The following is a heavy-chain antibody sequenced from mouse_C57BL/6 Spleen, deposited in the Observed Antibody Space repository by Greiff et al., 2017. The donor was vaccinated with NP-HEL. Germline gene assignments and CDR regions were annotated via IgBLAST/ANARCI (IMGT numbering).Heavy chain of an antibody. CDR3: ARDFITTVVATFDY. V-gene: IGHV1-72*01. Sequence: QVQLQQPGAELVKPGASVKLSCKASGYTFTSYWMPWVKQRPGRGLEWIGRIDPNSGGTKYNEKFKSKATLTVDNPSSTAYMQLSSLTSEDSAVYYCARDFITTVVATFDYWGQGTTLTVAS. D-gene: IGHD1-1*01. J-gene: IGHJ2*01. CDR1: GYTFTSYW. CDR2: IDPNSGGT.